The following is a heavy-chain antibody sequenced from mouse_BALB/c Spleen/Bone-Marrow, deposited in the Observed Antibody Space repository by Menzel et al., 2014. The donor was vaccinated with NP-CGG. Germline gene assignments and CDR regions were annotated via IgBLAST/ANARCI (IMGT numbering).Heavy chain of an antibody. CDR2: ILPGSGST. D-gene: IGHD4-1*02. CDR1: GYTFSSYW. CDR3: ARSTGTWYY. Sequence: QVQLKQSGAELMQPGASLKLSCKATGYTFSSYWIERVKQRPGHGLEWVGEILPGSGSTYYTETFKGQATFTADTSSNTGNRQLSSLTSEDSTVDHGARSTGTWYYWGQSAPLTSSS. J-gene: IGHJ2*01. V-gene: IGHV1-9*01.